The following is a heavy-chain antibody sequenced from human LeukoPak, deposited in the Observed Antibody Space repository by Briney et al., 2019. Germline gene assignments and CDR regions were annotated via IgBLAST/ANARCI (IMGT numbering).Heavy chain of an antibody. V-gene: IGHV4-38-2*02. CDR3: ARDKDYGDPVGWFDP. J-gene: IGHJ5*02. CDR2: IYHSGST. Sequence: PSETLSLTCTVSGYSISSGYYWGWIRQPPGKGLEWIGSIYHSGSTYYNPSLKSRVTISVDTSKNQFSLKLSSVTAADTAVYYCARDKDYGDPVGWFDPWGQGTLVTVSS. CDR1: GYSISSGYY. D-gene: IGHD4-17*01.